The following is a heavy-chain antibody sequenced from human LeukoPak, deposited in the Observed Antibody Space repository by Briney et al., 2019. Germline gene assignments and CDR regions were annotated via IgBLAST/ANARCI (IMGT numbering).Heavy chain of an antibody. CDR3: AILPGYSSGWYEVNY. D-gene: IGHD6-13*01. CDR1: GFTFSSYA. CDR2: ISGSGGST. Sequence: SGGSLRLSCAASGFTFSSYAMSWVRQAPGKGLEWVSGISGSGGSTYYADSAKGRFTISRGNSRNTLYLQMNSPRAEDTAVYYCAILPGYSSGWYEVNYWGQGTLVTVSS. J-gene: IGHJ4*02. V-gene: IGHV3-23*01.